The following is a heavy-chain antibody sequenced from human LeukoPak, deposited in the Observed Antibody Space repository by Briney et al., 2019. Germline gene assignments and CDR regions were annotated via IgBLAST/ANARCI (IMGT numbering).Heavy chain of an antibody. V-gene: IGHV1-8*03. CDR1: GYSFTMYD. CDR3: ARMTVSGRDNWFDP. CDR2: LSPNSGNT. J-gene: IGHJ5*02. Sequence: ASVTVSCKASGYSFTMYDINWVRQATGQGREWMGWLSPNSGNTGYAQKFQDRVTITRNTSINTAYMELSSLRSEDTAVYYCARMTVSGRDNWFDPWGQGTLVTVSS. D-gene: IGHD6-19*01.